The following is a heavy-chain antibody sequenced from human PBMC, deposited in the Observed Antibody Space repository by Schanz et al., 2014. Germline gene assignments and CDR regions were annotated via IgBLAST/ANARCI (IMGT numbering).Heavy chain of an antibody. J-gene: IGHJ4*02. CDR1: GYTFVSYS. CDR3: AGAFDSSGYYFDY. CDR2: INPSGGGT. D-gene: IGHD3-22*01. V-gene: IGHV1-46*03. Sequence: QVQLVQSGAEVKKPGASVKVSCKASGYTFVSYSMHWVRQAPGQGLEWMGIINPSGGGTSYALRFQDRVTVTRDTSRSTVYMELSGLRSEDTAVYYCAGAFDSSGYYFDYWGQGTLXTVSS.